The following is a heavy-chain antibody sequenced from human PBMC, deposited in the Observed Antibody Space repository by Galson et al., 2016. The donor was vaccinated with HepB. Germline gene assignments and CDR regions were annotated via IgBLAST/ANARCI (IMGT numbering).Heavy chain of an antibody. V-gene: IGHV1-18*04. CDR2: IGAARGDT. D-gene: IGHD2-21*01. CDR3: ASAHIFYCGGDVCHGYDACEV. CDR1: GYTFTNFG. J-gene: IGHJ3*01. Sequence: SVKVSCKASGYTFTNFGITWLRQAPGQGLKWMGWIGAARGDTNYAQKFQGRLTMTRDTSTTTAYMELDYLRSDDTAVYFCASAHIFYCGGDVCHGYDACEVWGQGTTVIVSS.